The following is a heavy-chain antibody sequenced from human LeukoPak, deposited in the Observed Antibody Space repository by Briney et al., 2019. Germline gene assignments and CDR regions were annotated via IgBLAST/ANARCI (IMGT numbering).Heavy chain of an antibody. CDR3: ARWGGHCTSGLCYYFDC. CDR1: EYTFTGYY. CDR2: VNPHSGDT. D-gene: IGHD2-8*01. V-gene: IGHV1-2*02. J-gene: IGHJ4*02. Sequence: ASVKVSCKASEYTFTGYYLHWVRQAPGQGLEWMGWVNPHSGDTDYAQKFQGRVTMTRDTSISTAYMELSRLRSDDTAVYYCARWGGHCTSGLCYYFDCWGQGTLVTVSS.